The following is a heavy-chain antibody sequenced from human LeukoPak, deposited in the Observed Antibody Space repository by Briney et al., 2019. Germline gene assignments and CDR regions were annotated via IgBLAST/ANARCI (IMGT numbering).Heavy chain of an antibody. CDR3: ASAPSYSQLELSAFDI. CDR1: GYTLTELS. CDR2: FDPEDGET. D-gene: IGHD1-7*01. V-gene: IGHV1-24*01. Sequence: GASVKVSCKVSGYTLTELSMHWVRQAPGKGLEWMGGFDPEDGETIYAQKFQGRVTMTEDTSTDTAYMELSSLRSEDTAVYYCASAPSYSQLELSAFDIWGQGTMVTVSS. J-gene: IGHJ3*02.